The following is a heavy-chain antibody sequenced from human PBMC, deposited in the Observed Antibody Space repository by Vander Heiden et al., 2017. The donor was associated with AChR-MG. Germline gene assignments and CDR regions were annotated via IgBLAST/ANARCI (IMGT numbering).Heavy chain of an antibody. CDR2: INAGNGNT. D-gene: IGHD2-15*01. V-gene: IGHV1-3*01. CDR3: ARRGRYCSGGSCYSGYNWFDP. CDR1: GYTFTSYA. Sequence: QVQLVQSGAEVKKPGASVKVSCKASGYTFTSYAIHWVRQAPGQRLEWMGWINAGNGNTKYSQKFKGRVTMTRDTSASTAYMELSSLRSEDTAVYYCARRGRYCSGGSCYSGYNWFDPWGQGTLVTVSS. J-gene: IGHJ5*02.